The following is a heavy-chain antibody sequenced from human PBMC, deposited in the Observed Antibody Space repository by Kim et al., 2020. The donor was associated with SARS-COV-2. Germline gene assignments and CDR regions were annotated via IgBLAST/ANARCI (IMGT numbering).Heavy chain of an antibody. J-gene: IGHJ4*02. D-gene: IGHD1-26*01. CDR1: GGILRSYP. CDR2: IVPFSGTS. Sequence: SVKVSCKASGGILRSYPLSWVRQAPGQGLEWMGAIVPFSGTSTYAQRFQGRFAISADDSTNTAYMELSSLRSDDTAVYFCATLGGYSSSNYWGQGSLVT. CDR3: ATLGGYSSSNY. V-gene: IGHV1-69*13.